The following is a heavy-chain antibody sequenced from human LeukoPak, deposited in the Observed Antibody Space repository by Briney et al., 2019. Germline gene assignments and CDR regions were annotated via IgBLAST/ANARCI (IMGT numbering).Heavy chain of an antibody. Sequence: GGSLRLSCTASGFTFSGSAMHWVRQASGKGLEWVSAISGSGGSTYYADSVKGRFTISRDNSKNTLYLQMNSLRAEDTAVYYCAKDRSPYSYGYENLDYWGQGTLVTVSS. D-gene: IGHD5-18*01. J-gene: IGHJ4*02. V-gene: IGHV3-23*01. CDR3: AKDRSPYSYGYENLDY. CDR2: ISGSGGST. CDR1: GFTFSGSA.